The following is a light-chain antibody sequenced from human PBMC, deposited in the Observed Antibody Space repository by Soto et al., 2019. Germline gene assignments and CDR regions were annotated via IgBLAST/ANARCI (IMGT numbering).Light chain of an antibody. Sequence: EIVLTQSPGTLSLSPGERATLSCRASQTVSISYLAWYQQKPGQAPRLLIYGASSRATGIPDRFSGSDSGKEFNITNSSMEPDNFAGYYCQQYGSSPWTFGQGTKEESK. CDR2: GAS. CDR3: QQYGSSPWT. J-gene: IGKJ1*01. CDR1: QTVSISY. V-gene: IGKV3-20*01.